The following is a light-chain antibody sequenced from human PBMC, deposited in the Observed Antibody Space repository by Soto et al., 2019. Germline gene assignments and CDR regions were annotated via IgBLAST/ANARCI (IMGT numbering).Light chain of an antibody. V-gene: IGKV1-5*03. CDR1: QSINSW. CDR2: KAS. Sequence: DIQMPQSPSTLSASVGDRVTITCRASQSINSWLAWYQQKPGKAPKLLISKASSLESGVPSRFSGSGSGTEFTLTISSLQPDDFATYYCQQYNSYSWTSGQGTKVEIK. J-gene: IGKJ1*01. CDR3: QQYNSYSWT.